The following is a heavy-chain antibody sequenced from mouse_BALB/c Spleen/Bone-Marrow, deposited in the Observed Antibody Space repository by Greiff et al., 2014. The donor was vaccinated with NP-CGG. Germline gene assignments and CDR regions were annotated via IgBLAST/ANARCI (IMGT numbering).Heavy chain of an antibody. CDR1: GFSLTGYG. CDR2: IWGDGST. J-gene: IGHJ1*01. Sequence: QVQLQQSGPGLVAPSQSLSITCTVSGFSLTGYGVNWVRQPPGKGLEWLGMIWGDGSTDYNSALKSRLSISKDNSKSQVFLKMNSLQTDGTARYYCARGNYRYDGYLDVWGAGTTVTVSS. V-gene: IGHV2-6-7*01. D-gene: IGHD2-14*01. CDR3: ARGNYRYDGYLDV.